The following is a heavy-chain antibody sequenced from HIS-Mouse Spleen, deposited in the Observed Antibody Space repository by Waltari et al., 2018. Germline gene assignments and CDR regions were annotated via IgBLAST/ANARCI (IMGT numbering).Heavy chain of an antibody. J-gene: IGHJ4*02. CDR1: GLTLSSYG. Sequence: QVQLVESGGGVVQPGRSLRLSCAASGLTLSSYGIRWVRRAPGKGLEWVAVIWYDGSNKYYADSVKGRFTISRDNSRNTLYLQMNSLRAEDTAVYYCARYSSSSGVDYWGQGTLVTVSS. V-gene: IGHV3-33*01. CDR2: IWYDGSNK. CDR3: ARYSSSSGVDY. D-gene: IGHD6-6*01.